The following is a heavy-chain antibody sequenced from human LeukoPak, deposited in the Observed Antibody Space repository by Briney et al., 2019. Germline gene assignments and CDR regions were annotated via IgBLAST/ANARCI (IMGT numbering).Heavy chain of an antibody. CDR2: IWSDATKR. V-gene: IGHV3-33*01. D-gene: IGHD4-11*01. CDR3: ARDAQRGFDYSNSLKN. Sequence: GESLKISCAASGFIFSHHGMHWVRQAPGKGLEWVAVIWSDATKRFYADSVKGRFTISRDNSQNTVSLQMNSLRVKDTAIYYCARDAQRGFDYSNSLKNWGHGTLVTVSS. CDR1: GFIFSHHG. J-gene: IGHJ4*01.